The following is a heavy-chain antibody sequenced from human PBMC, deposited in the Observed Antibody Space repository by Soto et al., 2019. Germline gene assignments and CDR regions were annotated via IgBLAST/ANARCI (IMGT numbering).Heavy chain of an antibody. J-gene: IGHJ4*02. Sequence: PSETLSLTCTVSGASISSPHDYWGWIRQSPGRGLEWIGSIYYSGSTYYNPSLKSRISISVDTSKNQFSLKLISVTAADTAVYYCAREGNLGRWLQPLDSWGQGALVTVSS. CDR2: IYYSGST. CDR3: AREGNLGRWLQPLDS. D-gene: IGHD5-12*01. CDR1: GASISSPHDY. V-gene: IGHV4-39*07.